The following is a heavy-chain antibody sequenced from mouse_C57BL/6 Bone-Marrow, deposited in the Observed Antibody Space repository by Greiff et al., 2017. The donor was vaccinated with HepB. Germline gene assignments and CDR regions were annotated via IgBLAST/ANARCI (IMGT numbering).Heavy chain of an antibody. D-gene: IGHD1-1*01. CDR2: IDPSDSET. J-gene: IGHJ4*01. CDR1: GYTFTSYW. CDR3: ARWITTVVADGAMDY. V-gene: IGHV1-52*01. Sequence: QVQLQQPGAELVRPGSSVKLSCKASGYTFTSYWMHWVKQRPIQGLEWIGNIDPSDSETHYNQKFKDKATLTVDKSSSTAYMQRSSLTSEDSAVYYCARWITTVVADGAMDYWGQGTSVTVSS.